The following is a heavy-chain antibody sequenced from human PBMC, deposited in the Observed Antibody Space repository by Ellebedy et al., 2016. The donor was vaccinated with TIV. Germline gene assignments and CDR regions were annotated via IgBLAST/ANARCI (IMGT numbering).Heavy chain of an antibody. CDR2: IIPILGIA. CDR3: ASYCSSTSCYLDV. J-gene: IGHJ6*03. V-gene: IGHV1-69*04. Sequence: SVKVSCXASGGTFSSYAISWVRQAPGQGLEWMGRIIPILGIANYAQKFQGRVTITADESTSTAYMELSSLRSEDTAVYYCASYCSSTSCYLDVWGKGTTVTVSS. D-gene: IGHD2-2*01. CDR1: GGTFSSYA.